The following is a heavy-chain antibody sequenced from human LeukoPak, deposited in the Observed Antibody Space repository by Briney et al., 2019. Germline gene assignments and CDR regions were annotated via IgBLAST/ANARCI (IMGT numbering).Heavy chain of an antibody. V-gene: IGHV4-59*08. CDR1: HGSINSYY. D-gene: IGHD1-26*01. J-gene: IGHJ4*02. CDR2: IYYSGST. Sequence: PSETLSLTCTVSHGSINSYYWSWIRQPPGKGLEWIGYIYYSGSTTYNPSLKSRVTISVDTSKNQFSLKLSSVTAADTAVYYCARHEGSYPFDYWGQGTLVTVSS. CDR3: ARHEGSYPFDY.